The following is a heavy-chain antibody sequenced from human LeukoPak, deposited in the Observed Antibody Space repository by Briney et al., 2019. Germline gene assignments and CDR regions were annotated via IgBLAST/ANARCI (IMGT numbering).Heavy chain of an antibody. CDR3: ARADIVGAIYFDH. CDR1: GGSISSYY. Sequence: SETLSLTCTVSGGSISSYYWSWIRQPPGKGLEWIGYIYYSGSTNYNPSLKSRVTISVDTSKNQFSLKLSSVTAADTAVYYCARADIVGAIYFDHWGQGTLVTVSS. J-gene: IGHJ4*02. V-gene: IGHV4-59*08. D-gene: IGHD1-26*01. CDR2: IYYSGST.